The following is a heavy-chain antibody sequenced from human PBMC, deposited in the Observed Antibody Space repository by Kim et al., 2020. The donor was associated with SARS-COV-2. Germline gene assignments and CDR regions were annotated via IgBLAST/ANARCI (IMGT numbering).Heavy chain of an antibody. Sequence: SETLSLTCTASGSSVSRSYLSWIRQPPGKGLEWLAYISNTGSIQYNPSPKSRLTMAVDTSNNQLSLKLISGTAADTAADYCARNSPSYYPWGQGSLVNVS. D-gene: IGHD1-7*01. V-gene: IGHV4-4*08. J-gene: IGHJ5*02. CDR2: ISNTGSI. CDR3: ARNSPSYYP. CDR1: GSSVSRSY.